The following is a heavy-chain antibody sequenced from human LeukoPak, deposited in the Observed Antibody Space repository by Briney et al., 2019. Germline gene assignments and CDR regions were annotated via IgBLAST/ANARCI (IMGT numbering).Heavy chain of an antibody. Sequence: SETLSLTYTVSGGSISNYFWSWIRQPPGKGLEWIGFITYSGNTDHNPSLKSRVTMSVDASKNQFSLKLTSVTAADTAVYYCVRHTTSGWYQVVYWGQGTLVTVSS. CDR3: VRHTTSGWYQVVY. V-gene: IGHV4-59*01. J-gene: IGHJ4*02. CDR1: GGSISNYF. D-gene: IGHD6-19*01. CDR2: ITYSGNT.